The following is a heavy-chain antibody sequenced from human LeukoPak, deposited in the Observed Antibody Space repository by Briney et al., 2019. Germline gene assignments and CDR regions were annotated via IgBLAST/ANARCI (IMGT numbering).Heavy chain of an antibody. CDR2: IDHGGST. D-gene: IGHD3-3*01. CDR1: GESFSGYY. V-gene: IGHV4-34*01. Sequence: SETLSLTCAVYGESFSGYYWTWIRQPPGKGLEWIGEIDHGGSTNYNPSLESRVSISVERSRNQFSLSLNSVTAADTALYYCATDFDGIYAFDFWGQGTMVTVSS. J-gene: IGHJ3*01. CDR3: ATDFDGIYAFDF.